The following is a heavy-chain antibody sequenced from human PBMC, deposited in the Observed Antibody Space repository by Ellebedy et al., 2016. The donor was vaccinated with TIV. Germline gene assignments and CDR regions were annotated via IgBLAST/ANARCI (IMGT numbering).Heavy chain of an antibody. J-gene: IGHJ6*02. CDR3: ARGSGWSRVYYYYGMDV. D-gene: IGHD6-19*01. V-gene: IGHV3-30*03. Sequence: GESLKISXAASGFTFSSYGMHWVRQAPGKGLEWVAVISYDGSNKYYADSVKGRFTISRDNSKNTLYLQMNSLRAEDTAVYYCARGSGWSRVYYYYGMDVWGQGTTVTVSS. CDR2: ISYDGSNK. CDR1: GFTFSSYG.